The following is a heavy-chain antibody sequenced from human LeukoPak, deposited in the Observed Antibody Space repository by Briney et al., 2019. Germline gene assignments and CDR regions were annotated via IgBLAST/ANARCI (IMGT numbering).Heavy chain of an antibody. J-gene: IGHJ6*02. V-gene: IGHV3-74*01. CDR2: IISDGSST. CDR3: ARARCTSGLCGGMDV. CDR1: GFTLSRYW. Sequence: GGSLRLSWAADGFTLSRYWMHWDRQAPGKGLVWVSRIISDGSSTTYADSVRGRFTISRDNAKNTVYLQMSRLRDEATAVYYCARARCTSGLCGGMDVWGQRTTVTVSS. D-gene: IGHD2-8*01.